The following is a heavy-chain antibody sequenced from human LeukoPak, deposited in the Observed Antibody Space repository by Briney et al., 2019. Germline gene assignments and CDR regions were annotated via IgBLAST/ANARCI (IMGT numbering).Heavy chain of an antibody. Sequence: SETLSLTCTVSVGSISGYYWSWIRQPPGKGLEWIGYMYYSGSTKYNPSLKSRVTISVDTSKNQFSLKLSSVTAADTAVYYCARGYSGYDPTYFDYWGQGTLVTVSS. CDR2: MYYSGST. D-gene: IGHD5-12*01. CDR3: ARGYSGYDPTYFDY. V-gene: IGHV4-59*01. CDR1: VGSISGYY. J-gene: IGHJ4*02.